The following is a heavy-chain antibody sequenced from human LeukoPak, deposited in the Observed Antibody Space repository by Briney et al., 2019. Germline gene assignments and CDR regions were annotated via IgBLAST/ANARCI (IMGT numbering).Heavy chain of an antibody. CDR2: IYHSGST. D-gene: IGHD2-8*01. Sequence: LETLSLTCTVSGYSIGSGYYWGWIRQPPGKGLEWIGSIYHSGSTYYNPSLKSRVTISVDTSKNQFSLKLSSVTAADTAVYYCARTGSYCTNGVCYTVFDYWGQGTLVTVSS. CDR3: ARTGSYCTNGVCYTVFDY. V-gene: IGHV4-38-2*02. J-gene: IGHJ4*02. CDR1: GYSIGSGYY.